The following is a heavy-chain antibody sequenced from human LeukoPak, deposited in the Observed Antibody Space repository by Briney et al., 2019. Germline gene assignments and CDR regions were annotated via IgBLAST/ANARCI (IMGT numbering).Heavy chain of an antibody. CDR1: GYTFTGYY. J-gene: IGHJ3*02. CDR3: ARESLRYFDWVWGAFDI. CDR2: INPNSGGT. D-gene: IGHD3-9*01. Sequence: ASVKISCKASGYTFTGYYMHWVRQAPVQGLEWMGWINPNSGGTNYAQKFQGKVTMTRDTSISTAYMELSRLRSDDTAVYYCARESLRYFDWVWGAFDIWGQGTMVTVSS. V-gene: IGHV1-2*02.